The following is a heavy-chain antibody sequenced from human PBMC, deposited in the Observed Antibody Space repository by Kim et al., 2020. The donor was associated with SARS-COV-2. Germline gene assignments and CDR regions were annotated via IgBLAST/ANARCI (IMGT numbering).Heavy chain of an antibody. CDR2: T. Sequence: TNYSPSFQGHVTISADKSISTAYLQWSSLKASDTAMYYCARLLRGSYFDYWGQGTLVTVSS. CDR3: ARLLRGSYFDY. V-gene: IGHV5-10-1*01. D-gene: IGHD4-17*01. J-gene: IGHJ4*02.